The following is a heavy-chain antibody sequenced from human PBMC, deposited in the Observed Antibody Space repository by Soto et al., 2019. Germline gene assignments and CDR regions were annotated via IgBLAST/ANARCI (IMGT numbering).Heavy chain of an antibody. Sequence: QVQLVQSGAEVKKPGASVKVSCKASGYTFSSYDINWVRQATGQGLEWMGWLNPHSGDTGYAQKFXGXAXLXXNTSINTAYIELSSLTSDDTAVYYCATSGGGWYLYWGQGTLVTVSS. V-gene: IGHV1-8*01. CDR3: ATSGGGWYLY. CDR2: LNPHSGDT. J-gene: IGHJ4*02. CDR1: GYTFSSYD. D-gene: IGHD6-19*01.